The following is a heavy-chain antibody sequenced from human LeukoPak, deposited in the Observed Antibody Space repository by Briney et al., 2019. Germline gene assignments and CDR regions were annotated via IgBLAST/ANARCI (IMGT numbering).Heavy chain of an antibody. CDR1: GYTFTTYG. J-gene: IGHJ4*02. Sequence: ASVKVSCRASGYTFTTYGITWVRQAPGQGLEWLGWISTYNGKTNYAQKFQGRVTMTTDTSTSTAYMELRNLRSDDTAVYFCARVQVIIVPAAINYWGQGTLVTVSS. CDR3: ARVQVIIVPAAINY. V-gene: IGHV1-18*01. CDR2: ISTYNGKT. D-gene: IGHD2-2*01.